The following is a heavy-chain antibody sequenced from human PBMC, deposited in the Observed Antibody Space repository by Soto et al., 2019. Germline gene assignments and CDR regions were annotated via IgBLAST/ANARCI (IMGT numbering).Heavy chain of an antibody. V-gene: IGHV4-59*01. J-gene: IGHJ5*02. Sequence: SETLSLTCTVSGDSISSYYWSWIRQPPGKGLEWIGYIYYSGSTNYNPSLKSRVTISVDTSKNQFSLKLSSVTAADTAVYYCARDERGYCTNGVCYNWFDPWGQGTLVTVSS. CDR1: GDSISSYY. CDR2: IYYSGST. D-gene: IGHD2-8*01. CDR3: ARDERGYCTNGVCYNWFDP.